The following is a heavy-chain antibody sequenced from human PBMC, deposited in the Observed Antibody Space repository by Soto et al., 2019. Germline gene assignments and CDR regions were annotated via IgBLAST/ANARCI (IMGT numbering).Heavy chain of an antibody. J-gene: IGHJ4*02. Sequence: ASETLSLTCTVSGDSFSSCYWGWIRQPPGKGLEWIGYIYHNGVTNYDPSLKSRVTMSIDTSKHQFSLHLSSVTAADTAVYYCARMEGTAIFFFDYWGQGSLVTVSS. CDR2: IYHNGVT. CDR1: GDSFSSCY. CDR3: ARMEGTAIFFFDY. V-gene: IGHV4-4*08. D-gene: IGHD2-21*02.